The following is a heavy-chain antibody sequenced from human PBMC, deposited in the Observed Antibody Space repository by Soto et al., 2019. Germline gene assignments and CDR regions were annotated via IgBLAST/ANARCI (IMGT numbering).Heavy chain of an antibody. Sequence: GSGPTLVNPTETLTLTCTVSGFSLSNARMGVSWIRQPPGKALEWLAHIFSNDEKSYSTSLKSRLTISKDTSKSQVVLTMTNMDPVDTATYYCARMWRWLQSDHSNRFDPWGQGTLVTVSS. V-gene: IGHV2-26*01. CDR3: ARMWRWLQSDHSNRFDP. J-gene: IGHJ5*02. CDR1: GFSLSNARMG. D-gene: IGHD5-12*01. CDR2: IFSNDEK.